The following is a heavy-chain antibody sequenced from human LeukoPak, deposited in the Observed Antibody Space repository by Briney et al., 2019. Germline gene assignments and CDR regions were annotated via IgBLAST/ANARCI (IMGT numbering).Heavy chain of an antibody. D-gene: IGHD5-18*01. CDR2: IWYDGSNK. CDR3: AKDIRSGYSYGYLDY. CDR1: GFTFSDYA. V-gene: IGHV3-33*06. J-gene: IGHJ4*02. Sequence: GGSLRLSCAASGFTFSDYAMSWVRQAPGKGLEWVAVIWYDGSNKYYADSVKGRFTISRDNSKNTLYLQMNSLRAEDTAVYYCAKDIRSGYSYGYLDYWGQGTLVTVSS.